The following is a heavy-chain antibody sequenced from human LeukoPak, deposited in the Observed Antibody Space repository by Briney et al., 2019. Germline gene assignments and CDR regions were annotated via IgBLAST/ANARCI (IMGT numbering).Heavy chain of an antibody. J-gene: IGHJ5*02. Sequence: SETLSLTCAVYGGSFSGYYWSWIRQPPGKGLEWIGEINHSGSTNYNPSRKSRVTISVNTSKNQFSLKLSSVTAADTAVYYCARESFEEKVRWFDPWGQGTLVTVSS. CDR1: GGSFSGYY. V-gene: IGHV4-34*01. CDR3: ARESFEEKVRWFDP. D-gene: IGHD3-9*01. CDR2: INHSGST.